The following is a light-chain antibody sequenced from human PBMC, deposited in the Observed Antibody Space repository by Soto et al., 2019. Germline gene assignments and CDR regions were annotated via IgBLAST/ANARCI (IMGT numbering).Light chain of an antibody. V-gene: IGKV3-20*01. J-gene: IGKJ4*01. CDR2: GAS. CDR1: QSVRSSF. CDR3: QQYGSSPVT. Sequence: EIVLTQSPGTLSLSPGERATLSFRASQSVRSSFLAWYQQKPGQAPRLLIYGASSRATGIPDRFSGSGSGKHFTLTIGRLEAEDVAVYYGQQYGSSPVTFGGGTKVEIK.